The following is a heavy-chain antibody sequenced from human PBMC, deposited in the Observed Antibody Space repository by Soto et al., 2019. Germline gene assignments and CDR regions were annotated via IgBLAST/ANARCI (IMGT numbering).Heavy chain of an antibody. J-gene: IGHJ6*02. D-gene: IGHD6-6*01. CDR2: IIPIFGTA. CDR1: GGTFSSYA. Sequence: QVQLVQSGAEVKKPGSSVKVSCKASGGTFSSYAISWVRQAPGQGLEWMGGIIPIFGTANYAQKFQGRVTITADESTSSAYMELSSLRSEDTAVYYCASHGRQLVDYYYGMDVWGQGTTVTVSS. V-gene: IGHV1-69*12. CDR3: ASHGRQLVDYYYGMDV.